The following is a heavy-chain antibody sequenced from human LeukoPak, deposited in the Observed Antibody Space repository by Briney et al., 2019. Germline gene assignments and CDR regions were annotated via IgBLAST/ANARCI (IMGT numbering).Heavy chain of an antibody. J-gene: IGHJ4*02. CDR2: IYNSGST. Sequence: PSETLSLTCTVSGGSISSYYWSWIRQPPGKGLEWIGYIYNSGSTKYNPSLKSRVTISVDTSKNQISLKLSSVTAADTAVYYCARGARAGYNLEPLDNWGQGTLVTVSS. V-gene: IGHV4-59*08. CDR3: ARGARAGYNLEPLDN. CDR1: GGSISSYY. D-gene: IGHD5-24*01.